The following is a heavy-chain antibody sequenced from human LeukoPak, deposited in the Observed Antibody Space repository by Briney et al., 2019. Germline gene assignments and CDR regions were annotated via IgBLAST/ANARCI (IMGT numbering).Heavy chain of an antibody. D-gene: IGHD3-10*01. Sequence: YWSWIRQHPGKGLEWIGYIYYSGSTYYNPSLKSRVTISVDTSKNQFSLKLSSVTAADTAVYYCARAGVRGIFDYWGQGTLVTVSS. CDR2: IYYSGST. J-gene: IGHJ4*02. V-gene: IGHV4-31*02. CDR1: Y. CDR3: ARAGVRGIFDY.